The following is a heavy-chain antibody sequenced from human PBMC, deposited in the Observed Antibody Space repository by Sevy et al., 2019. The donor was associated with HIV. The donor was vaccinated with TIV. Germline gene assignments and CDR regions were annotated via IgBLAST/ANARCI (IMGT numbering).Heavy chain of an antibody. CDR1: GFTFSDYY. V-gene: IGHV3-11*01. D-gene: IGHD3-16*01. Sequence: GGSLRLPCAASGFTFSDYYMSWIRQAPGKGLEWVSYISSSGSTIYYADSVKGRFTISRDNAKNSLYLQMNSLRAEDTAVYYCAREPLGAKTPGYFDYWGQGTLVTVSS. J-gene: IGHJ4*02. CDR3: AREPLGAKTPGYFDY. CDR2: ISSSGSTI.